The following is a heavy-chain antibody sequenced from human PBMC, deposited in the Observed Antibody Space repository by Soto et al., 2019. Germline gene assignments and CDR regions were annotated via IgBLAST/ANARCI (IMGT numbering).Heavy chain of an antibody. J-gene: IGHJ4*02. V-gene: IGHV3-15*01. Sequence: LRLSCAASGFTFTYAWMSWVRQAPGKGPEWVGRIKSKTDGGTTDYAAPVKGRFTISRDDSKDTLYLQMNSLKIEDTAVYYCTHDYGDYRYYFDYWGPGTLVTVSS. D-gene: IGHD4-17*01. CDR2: IKSKTDGGTT. CDR3: THDYGDYRYYFDY. CDR1: GFTFTYAW.